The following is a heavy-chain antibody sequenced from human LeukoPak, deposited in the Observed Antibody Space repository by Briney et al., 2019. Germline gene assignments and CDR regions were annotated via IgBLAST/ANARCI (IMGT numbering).Heavy chain of an antibody. J-gene: IGHJ4*02. Sequence: GGSLRLSCAASGFTFSSYEMNWVRQAPGKGLEWVSYISSSGSTIYYADSVKGRFTISRDNAKNSLYLQMNSLRAEDTAVYYCARVPIRATVDDYWGQGTLVTVSS. CDR2: ISSSGSTI. CDR1: GFTFSSYE. V-gene: IGHV3-48*03. CDR3: ARVPIRATVDDY. D-gene: IGHD1-26*01.